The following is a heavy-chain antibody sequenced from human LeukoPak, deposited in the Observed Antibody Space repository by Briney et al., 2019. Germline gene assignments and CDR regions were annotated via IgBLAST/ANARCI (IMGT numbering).Heavy chain of an antibody. Sequence: GRSLRLSCAASGFTFSSYSMNWVRQAPGKGLEWVSSISSSSSYIYYADSVKGRFTISRDNAKNSLYLQMNSLRAEDTAVYYCARNFDYGGNSVDYWGQGTLVTVSS. V-gene: IGHV3-21*01. J-gene: IGHJ4*02. CDR3: ARNFDYGGNSVDY. D-gene: IGHD4-23*01. CDR1: GFTFSSYS. CDR2: ISSSSSYI.